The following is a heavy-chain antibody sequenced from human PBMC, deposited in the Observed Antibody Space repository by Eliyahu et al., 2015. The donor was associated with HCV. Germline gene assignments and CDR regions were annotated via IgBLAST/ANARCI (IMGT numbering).Heavy chain of an antibody. CDR1: GFTFSSYA. CDR3: AKGTSGYDSPSDY. Sequence: EVQLLESGGGLVQPGGSLRLSCAASGFTFSSYAMSWVRQAPGKGLEWVSAISGSGGSTYXADSVKGRFTIXRDNSKNTLYLQMNSLRAEDTAVYYCAKGTSGYDSPSDYWGQGTLVTVSS. V-gene: IGHV3-23*01. CDR2: ISGSGGST. D-gene: IGHD5-12*01. J-gene: IGHJ4*02.